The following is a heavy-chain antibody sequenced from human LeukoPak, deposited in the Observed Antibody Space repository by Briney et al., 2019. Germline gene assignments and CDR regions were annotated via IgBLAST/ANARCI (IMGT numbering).Heavy chain of an antibody. J-gene: IGHJ3*02. D-gene: IGHD2-15*01. CDR2: IYNSGNT. CDR3: ARGSRGTVVVAASAFDI. V-gene: IGHV4-30-4*01. CDR1: GGSIASGDYY. Sequence: PSQTLSLTCAVSGGSIASGDYYWTWIRQPPGKGPEWIGYIYNSGNTYYNPSLKSRVSISADTSENEFSLKLTSVPAADTAVYYCARGSRGTVVVAASAFDIWGKGTFLTVSS.